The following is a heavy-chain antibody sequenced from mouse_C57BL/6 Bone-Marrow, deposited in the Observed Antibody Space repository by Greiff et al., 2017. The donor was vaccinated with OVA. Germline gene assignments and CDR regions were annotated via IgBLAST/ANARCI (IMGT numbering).Heavy chain of an antibody. V-gene: IGHV1-55*01. D-gene: IGHD1-1*01. CDR2: IYPGDGDT. CDR3: ARRDYGFDY. CDR1: GYTFTSYW. Sequence: QVQLQQPGAELVKPGASVKMSCKASGYTFTSYWITWVKQRPGQGLEWIGRIYPGDGDTNYNGKFKGKATLTADKSSSTAYMQLSSLTSEDSAVYFCARRDYGFDYWGQGTTLTVSS. J-gene: IGHJ2*01.